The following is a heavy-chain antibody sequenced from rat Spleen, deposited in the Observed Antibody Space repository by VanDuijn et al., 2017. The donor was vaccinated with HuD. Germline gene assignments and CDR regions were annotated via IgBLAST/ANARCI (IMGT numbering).Heavy chain of an antibody. Sequence: EVQLQESGPGLVKPSQSLSLTCSVTGYSITSNYWVWIRKFPGNKMEWIGHISYSGSTRYNPSLKSRISITRDTSKNQFFLQLNSVTTEDTATYYCARSVGYTYSFSDYWGQGVMVTVSS. CDR1: GYSITSNY. CDR3: ARSVGYTYSFSDY. V-gene: IGHV3-1*01. D-gene: IGHD1-4*01. CDR2: ISYSGST. J-gene: IGHJ2*01.